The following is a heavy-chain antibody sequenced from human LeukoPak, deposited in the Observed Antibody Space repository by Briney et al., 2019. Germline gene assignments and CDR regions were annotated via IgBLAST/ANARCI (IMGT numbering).Heavy chain of an antibody. Sequence: GASVKVSCKASGYTFTSYDINWVRQATGQGLEWMGWMNPNSGNTGYAQKFQGRVTMTRNTSISTAYMELSSLRSEDTAVYYCAKFKSSSWYRLGVGYGMDVWGQGTTVTVSS. CDR1: GYTFTSYD. CDR2: MNPNSGNT. V-gene: IGHV1-8*01. CDR3: AKFKSSSWYRLGVGYGMDV. D-gene: IGHD6-13*01. J-gene: IGHJ6*02.